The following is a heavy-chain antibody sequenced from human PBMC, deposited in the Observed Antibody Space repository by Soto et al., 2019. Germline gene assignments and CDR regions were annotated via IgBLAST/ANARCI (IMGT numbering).Heavy chain of an antibody. J-gene: IGHJ4*02. CDR1: GYSISSGYY. CDR3: ARDTYYYDSSGYYPIISGYFDY. Sequence: SDTLSLTCAVSGYSISSGYYWGWIRQPPGKGLEWIGSIYHSGSTYYNPSLKSRVTISVDTSKNQFSLKLSSVTAADTAVYYCARDTYYYDSSGYYPIISGYFDYWGQGTLVTVSS. CDR2: IYHSGST. D-gene: IGHD3-22*01. V-gene: IGHV4-38-2*02.